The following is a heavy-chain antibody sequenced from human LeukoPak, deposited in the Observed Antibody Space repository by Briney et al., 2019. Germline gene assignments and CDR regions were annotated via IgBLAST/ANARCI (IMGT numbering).Heavy chain of an antibody. CDR2: IFHGGST. Sequence: SETLSLTCTVSGGSISSGGYYWSWIRQPPGKGLEWIGYIFHGGSTSYNPSLKSRVTISVDRSKNQFSLKLSSVTAADTAVYYCARDIDGLLITGDGCNWFDPWGQGTLVTVSS. J-gene: IGHJ5*02. CDR3: ARDIDGLLITGDGCNWFDP. V-gene: IGHV4-30-2*01. CDR1: GGSISSGGYY. D-gene: IGHD3-16*01.